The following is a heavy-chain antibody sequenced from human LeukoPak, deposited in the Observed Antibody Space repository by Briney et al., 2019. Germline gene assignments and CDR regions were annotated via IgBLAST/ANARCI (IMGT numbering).Heavy chain of an antibody. CDR3: AKGSYDFWSGYSPFDY. J-gene: IGHJ4*02. D-gene: IGHD3-3*01. CDR2: ISGSGGST. Sequence: GGSLRLSCAASGFTFSSYVMSWIRQAPGKGLEWVWVISGSGGSTYYAHSVKGRFTISRDNSKNTLYLKMNSLTAEDTAVYYCAKGSYDFWSGYSPFDYWGQGTLVTVSS. CDR1: GFTFSSYV. V-gene: IGHV3-23*01.